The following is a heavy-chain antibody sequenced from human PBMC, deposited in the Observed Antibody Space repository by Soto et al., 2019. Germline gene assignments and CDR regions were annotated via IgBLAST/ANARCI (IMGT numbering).Heavy chain of an antibody. J-gene: IGHJ4*02. CDR3: AKAQGGRSWFGGWIY. D-gene: IGHD3-10*01. Sequence: VQLVQSGAGVREPGASVKVSCKASGYSLSEAMHWVRQAPGQSLEWLGWINVGSNNIRYSPRFQDRLTISGDRSASTVFMELSSLRFEDTAIYYCAKAQGGRSWFGGWIYWGQGARVTVSS. V-gene: IGHV1-3*01. CDR1: GYSLSEA. CDR2: INVGSNNI.